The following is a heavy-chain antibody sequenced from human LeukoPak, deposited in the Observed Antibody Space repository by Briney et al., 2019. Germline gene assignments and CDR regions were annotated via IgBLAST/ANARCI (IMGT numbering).Heavy chain of an antibody. CDR1: GYTFTGYY. CDR3: ARDHLVGATLVPTLYYFDY. D-gene: IGHD1-26*01. V-gene: IGHV1-2*02. CDR2: INPNSGGT. Sequence: ASVKVSCKASGYTFTGYYMHGVRQAPGQGLEWMGWINPNSGGTNYAQKFQGRVTMTRDTSISTAYMELSRLGSDDTAVYYCARDHLVGATLVPTLYYFDYWGQGTLVTVSS. J-gene: IGHJ4*02.